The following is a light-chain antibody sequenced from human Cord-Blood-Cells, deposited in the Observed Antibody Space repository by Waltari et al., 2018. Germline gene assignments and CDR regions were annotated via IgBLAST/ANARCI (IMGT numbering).Light chain of an antibody. Sequence: QSALTQPAYVPGSPGSAITLSCTGTSRDVRRYNFFSWYQQHPGKAPKLMIYEGSKRPSGVSNRFSGSKSGNTASLTISGLQAEDEADYYCCSYAGSSTWVFGGGTKLTVL. V-gene: IGLV2-23*01. CDR2: EGS. CDR1: SRDVRRYNF. J-gene: IGLJ3*02. CDR3: CSYAGSSTWV.